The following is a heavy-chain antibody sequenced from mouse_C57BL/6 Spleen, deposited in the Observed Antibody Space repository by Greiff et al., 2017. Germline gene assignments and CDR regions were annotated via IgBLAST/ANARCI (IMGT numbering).Heavy chain of an antibody. Sequence: VQLQQSGAELVKPGASVKVSCKASGYTFTSYWMHWVKQRPGQGLEWIGRIHPSDSDTNYNQKLKGKTTLTVDKSSSTAYMQLSSLTSEDSAVYYCERGVGSYDWYFDVWGTGTTVTVSS. D-gene: IGHD6-1*01. V-gene: IGHV1-74*01. CDR1: GYTFTSYW. CDR3: ERGVGSYDWYFDV. CDR2: IHPSDSDT. J-gene: IGHJ1*03.